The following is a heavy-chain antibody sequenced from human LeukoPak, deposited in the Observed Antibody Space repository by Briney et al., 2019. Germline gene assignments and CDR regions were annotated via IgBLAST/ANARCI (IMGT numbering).Heavy chain of an antibody. CDR2: FDPEDGET. V-gene: IGHV1-24*01. D-gene: IGHD5-18*01. CDR1: GYTHTELS. Sequence: ASVKVSCKVSGYTHTELSMHWVRQAPGKGLEWMGGFDPEDGETIYAQKFQGRVTMTEDTSTDTAYMELSSLRSEDTAVYYCATGGSYGYLFDYWGQGTLVTVSS. CDR3: ATGGSYGYLFDY. J-gene: IGHJ4*02.